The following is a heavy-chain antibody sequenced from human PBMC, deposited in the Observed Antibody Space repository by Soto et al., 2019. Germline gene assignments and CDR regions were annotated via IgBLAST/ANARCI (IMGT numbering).Heavy chain of an antibody. V-gene: IGHV1-18*01. CDR3: ARETYGDFRY. D-gene: IGHD2-21*02. CDR2: ISTYNGFT. Sequence: ASVKVSCKASGYTFTSYGITWVRQAPGQGLEWMGWISTYNGFTNYAQNLQGRVTMTTDTSTNTAYMELRSLRSDDTAVYYCARETYGDFRYWGQGTLVTVSS. CDR1: GYTFTSYG. J-gene: IGHJ4*02.